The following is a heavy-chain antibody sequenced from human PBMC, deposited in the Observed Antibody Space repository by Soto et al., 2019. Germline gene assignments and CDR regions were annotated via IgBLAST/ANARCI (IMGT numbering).Heavy chain of an antibody. J-gene: IGHJ4*02. V-gene: IGHV3-74*01. CDR2: INNDGSTT. D-gene: IGHD2-15*01. CDR1: GFTFSSYW. Sequence: EVQLVESGGRLVQPGGSLRLSCAASGFTFSSYWMHWVRQAPGKGLVWVSRINNDGSTTDYADSVKGRFTSSRVNAKNSMYLQMDRLRAEDTAVYSCFRARGVSSGDNRGAGWGQGTLVTVSS. CDR3: FRARGVSSGDNRGAG.